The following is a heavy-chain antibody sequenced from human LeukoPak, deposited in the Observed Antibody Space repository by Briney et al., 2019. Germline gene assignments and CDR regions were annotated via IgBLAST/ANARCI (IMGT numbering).Heavy chain of an antibody. Sequence: GGSLRLSCAASGFTFSSYGMHWVRQAPGKGLEWVAFIRYDGSNKYYADSVKGRFTISRDNSKNTLYLQMNSLRAEDTAVYYCASSGLWLYYFDYWGQGTLVTVSS. D-gene: IGHD2/OR15-2a*01. J-gene: IGHJ4*02. CDR1: GFTFSSYG. CDR2: IRYDGSNK. CDR3: ASSGLWLYYFDY. V-gene: IGHV3-30*02.